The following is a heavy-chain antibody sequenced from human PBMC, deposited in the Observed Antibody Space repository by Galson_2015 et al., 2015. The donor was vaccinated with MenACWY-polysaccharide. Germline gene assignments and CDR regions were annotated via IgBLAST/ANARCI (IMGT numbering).Heavy chain of an antibody. Sequence: SVKVSCKASGYTLTELSMHWVRQAPGKGLEWMGGFDPEDAEIIYAQKFQGRVTMTEDPSTDTAYMELSILRSEDTAVYYCATTGYCSSTTCFTYGIDFWGQGTTVTVSS. CDR3: ATTGYCSSTTCFTYGIDF. CDR2: FDPEDAEI. V-gene: IGHV1-24*01. D-gene: IGHD2-2*01. J-gene: IGHJ6*02. CDR1: GYTLTELS.